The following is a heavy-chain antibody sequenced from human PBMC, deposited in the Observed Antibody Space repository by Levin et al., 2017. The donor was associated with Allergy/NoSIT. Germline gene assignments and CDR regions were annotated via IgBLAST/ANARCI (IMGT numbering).Heavy chain of an antibody. CDR2: INHSGSP. D-gene: IGHD3-3*01. J-gene: IGHJ4*02. V-gene: IGHV4-34*01. CDR1: GGSFSGYC. CDR3: VRERIKTYYDFWSGYNLRDY. Sequence: SQTLSLTCAVYGGSFSGYCWSWIRQPPGKGLEWIGEINHSGSPNYNPSLKSRVTISIDTSKNQFSLKLTSVTAADTAVYYCVRERIKTYYDFWSGYNLRDYWGQGTLVTISS.